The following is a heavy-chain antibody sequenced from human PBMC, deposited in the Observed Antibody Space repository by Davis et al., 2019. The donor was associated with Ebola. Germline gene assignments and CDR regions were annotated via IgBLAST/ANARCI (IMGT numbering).Heavy chain of an antibody. V-gene: IGHV1-18*01. Sequence: ASVKVSCKASGYTFTSYGISWVRQAPGQGLEWMGWISAYNGNTNYAQKLQGRVTITADESTSTAYMELSSLRSEDTAVYYCARPGYCSGGSCASSWNHYYYYYGMDVWGQGTTVTVSS. J-gene: IGHJ6*02. CDR2: ISAYNGNT. CDR3: ARPGYCSGGSCASSWNHYYYYYGMDV. D-gene: IGHD2-15*01. CDR1: GYTFTSYG.